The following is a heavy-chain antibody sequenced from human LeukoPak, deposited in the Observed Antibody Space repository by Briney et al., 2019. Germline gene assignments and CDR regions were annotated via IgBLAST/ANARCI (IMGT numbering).Heavy chain of an antibody. D-gene: IGHD3-3*01. Sequence: GGSLRLSCAASGFTFSSYSMNWVRQAPGKGLEWVSYISSSSSTKYYADSVKGRFTISRDNAKNSLYLQMNSLRAEDTAVYYCARREADFWSGYSYYFDFWGQGTLVTVSS. CDR3: ARREADFWSGYSYYFDF. CDR2: ISSSSSTK. V-gene: IGHV3-48*04. CDR1: GFTFSSYS. J-gene: IGHJ4*02.